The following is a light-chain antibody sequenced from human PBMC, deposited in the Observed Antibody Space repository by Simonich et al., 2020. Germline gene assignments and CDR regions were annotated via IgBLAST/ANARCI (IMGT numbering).Light chain of an antibody. CDR2: WAS. CDR1: QSVLYSTNSKNY. Sequence: DIVMTQSPVSLAVSLGERPTINSKSSQSVLYSTNSKNYLAWYQQKPGQPPKLLIYWASTRESGVPDRFSGSGSGTDFTLTISSLQAEDVAVYYCQQYYSTPLTFGRGTKVEIK. CDR3: QQYYSTPLT. J-gene: IGKJ4*01. V-gene: IGKV4-1*01.